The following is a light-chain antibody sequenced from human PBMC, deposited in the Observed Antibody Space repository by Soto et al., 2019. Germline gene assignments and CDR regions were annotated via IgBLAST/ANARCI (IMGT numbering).Light chain of an antibody. CDR1: QSVLYSSNNQNY. V-gene: IGKV4-1*01. J-gene: IGKJ5*01. CDR3: QQFYTTPNT. CDR2: CAS. Sequence: DIVMTQSPDSLAVSLGERASINCKSSQSVLYSSNNQNYLAWYQQKPGQPPKLLIYCASTRESGVPDRFSGSGSGTDFTLTISSLQAEDVAVYYCQQFYTTPNTFGQGTRLEI.